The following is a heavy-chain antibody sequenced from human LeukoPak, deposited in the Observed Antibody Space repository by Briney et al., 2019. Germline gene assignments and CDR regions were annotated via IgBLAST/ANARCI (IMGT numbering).Heavy chain of an antibody. V-gene: IGHV3-30*03. CDR2: ISYDGSNK. CDR1: GFTVSSNY. CDR3: ADSSGWDY. D-gene: IGHD6-19*01. J-gene: IGHJ4*02. Sequence: PGGSLRLSCAASGFTVSSNYMSWVRQAPGKGLEWVAVISYDGSNKYYADSVKGRFTISRDNSKNTLYLQMNSLRAEDTAVYYCADSSGWDYWGQGTLVTVSS.